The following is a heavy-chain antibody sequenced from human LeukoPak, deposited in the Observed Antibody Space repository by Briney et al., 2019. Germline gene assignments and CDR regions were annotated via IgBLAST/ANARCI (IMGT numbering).Heavy chain of an antibody. CDR3: ARGPGNTAMVAGFDY. J-gene: IGHJ4*02. CDR1: GYTFTGYY. D-gene: IGHD5-18*01. V-gene: IGHV1-2*04. Sequence: ASVKVSCKASGYTFTGYYMHWVRQAPGQGLEWMGWINPNSGGTNYAQKFQGWVTMTRDTSISTAYMELSRLRSDDTAVYYCARGPGNTAMVAGFDYWGRGTLVTVS. CDR2: INPNSGGT.